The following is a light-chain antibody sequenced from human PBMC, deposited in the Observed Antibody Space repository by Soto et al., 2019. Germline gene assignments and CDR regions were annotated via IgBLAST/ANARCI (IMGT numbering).Light chain of an antibody. V-gene: IGLV2-8*01. Sequence: QSVLTQPPSASGSPGQSVTISCTGTSSDVGGYNYVSWYQQHPGKAPKLMIYEVSKRPSGVPDRFSGSKSGNTASLTVSGLQAEDGADYYCSSYAGSNPVVFGGGTKLTVL. J-gene: IGLJ2*01. CDR3: SSYAGSNPVV. CDR2: EVS. CDR1: SSDVGGYNY.